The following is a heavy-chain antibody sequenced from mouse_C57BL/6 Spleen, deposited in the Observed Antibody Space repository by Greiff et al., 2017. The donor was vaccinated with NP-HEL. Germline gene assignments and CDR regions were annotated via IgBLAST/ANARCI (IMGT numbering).Heavy chain of an antibody. V-gene: IGHV5-6*01. CDR1: GFTFSSYG. CDR3: ARGTITTVVADYFDY. D-gene: IGHD1-1*01. J-gene: IGHJ2*01. Sequence: VQLKESGGDLVKPGGSLKLSCAASGFTFSSYGMSWVRQTPDKRLEWVATISSGGSYTYYPDSVKGRFTISRDNAKNTLYLQMSSLKSEDTAMYYCARGTITTVVADYFDYWGQGTTLTVSS. CDR2: ISSGGSYT.